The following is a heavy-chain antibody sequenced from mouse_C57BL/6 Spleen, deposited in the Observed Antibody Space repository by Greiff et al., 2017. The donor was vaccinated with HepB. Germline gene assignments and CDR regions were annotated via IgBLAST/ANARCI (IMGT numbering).Heavy chain of an antibody. Sequence: EVQVVESGGGLVKPGGSLKLSCAASGFTFSSYAMSWVRQTPEKRLEWVATISDGGSYTYYPDNVKGRFTISRDNAKNNLYLQMSHLKSEDTAMYYWARDYYGSSYWYFDVWGTGTTVTVSS. J-gene: IGHJ1*03. CDR1: GFTFSSYA. CDR2: ISDGGSYT. CDR3: ARDYYGSSYWYFDV. D-gene: IGHD1-1*01. V-gene: IGHV5-4*01.